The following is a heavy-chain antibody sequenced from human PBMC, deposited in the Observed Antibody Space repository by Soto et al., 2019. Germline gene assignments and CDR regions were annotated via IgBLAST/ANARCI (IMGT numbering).Heavy chain of an antibody. J-gene: IGHJ6*02. CDR3: RRSSRYSTDV. CDR1: GGSFSSSSHY. V-gene: IGHV4-39*01. CDR2: MFYFGST. D-gene: IGHD6-13*01. Sequence: SETLSLTCTVFGGSFSSSSHYWGWIRQPPGKGLEWLGTMFYFGSTYYNTSLESRVTISVDTSKNQFSLNVISVTAADTAVYYCRRSSRYSTDVWGQGTTVTVSS.